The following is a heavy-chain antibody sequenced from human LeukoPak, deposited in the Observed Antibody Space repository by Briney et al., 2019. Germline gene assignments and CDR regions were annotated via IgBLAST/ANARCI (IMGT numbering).Heavy chain of an antibody. D-gene: IGHD1-14*01. Sequence: PSETLSLTCTVSGGSISSSSYYWGWIRQPPGKGLEWIGSIYYSGSTYYNPSLKSRVTISVDTSKNQFSLKMSSVTAADTAVYYCARPPGGDSYYFDYWGQGTLVTVSS. J-gene: IGHJ4*02. V-gene: IGHV4-39*01. CDR2: IYYSGST. CDR3: ARPPGGDSYYFDY. CDR1: GGSISSSSYY.